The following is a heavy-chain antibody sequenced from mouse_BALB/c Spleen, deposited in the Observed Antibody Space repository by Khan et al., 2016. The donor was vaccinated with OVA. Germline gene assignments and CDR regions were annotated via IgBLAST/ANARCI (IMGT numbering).Heavy chain of an antibody. J-gene: IGHJ3*01. CDR2: INPYNDGT. CDR1: GYTSTNYI. V-gene: IGHV1S136*01. Sequence: VQLKESGPELVKLGASVKMSCKASGYTSTNYIIHWVKQKPGQGLEWIGYINPYNDGTKYNEKFKGKATLTSDKSSSTAYMELSGLTSEDSAVYYCARDYGSSFWFAYWGQGTLVTVSA. CDR3: ARDYGSSFWFAY. D-gene: IGHD1-1*01.